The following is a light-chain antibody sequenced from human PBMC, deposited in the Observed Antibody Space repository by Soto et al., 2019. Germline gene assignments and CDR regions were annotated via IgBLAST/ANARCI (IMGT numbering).Light chain of an antibody. J-gene: IGLJ2*01. CDR1: NSDIGTYIY. CDR3: SSYTASRTK. CDR2: DVS. V-gene: IGLV2-14*01. Sequence: QSVLTQAASVTGFPGQSITISCTRTNSDIGTYIYVSWYQQHPGKAPKLLIYDVSNRPSGVSNRFSGSKSGNTASLTISGLQAEDEADYYCSSYTASRTKFGGGTQLTVL.